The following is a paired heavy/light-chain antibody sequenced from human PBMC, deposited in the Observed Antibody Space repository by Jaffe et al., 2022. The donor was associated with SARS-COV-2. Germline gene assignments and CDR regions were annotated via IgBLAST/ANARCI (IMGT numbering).Light chain of an antibody. CDR2: IAS. Sequence: DIQMTQSPSSLSASVGDRVTITCRASQSISNYLNWYQQKPGKAPNLLIYIASGLQSGVPSRFSGSGSGTDFTLTISSLQPEDFATYYCQQSYNAPYTFGQGTKLEI. CDR1: QSISNY. CDR3: QQSYNAPYT. J-gene: IGKJ2*01. V-gene: IGKV1-39*01.
Heavy chain of an antibody. J-gene: IGHJ4*02. D-gene: IGHD2-8*01. V-gene: IGHV4-59*01. Sequence: QVQLQESGPGLVKPSETLSLTCTVSGGSISSYYWSWIRQPPGKALEWIGYINDRGSTNYSPSLKSRVTMSTDTSKNQLSLKLSSVTAADTAVYYCARDAYCPNSACRKYYFDYWGQGTLVTVSS. CDR2: INDRGST. CDR3: ARDAYCPNSACRKYYFDY. CDR1: GGSISSYY.